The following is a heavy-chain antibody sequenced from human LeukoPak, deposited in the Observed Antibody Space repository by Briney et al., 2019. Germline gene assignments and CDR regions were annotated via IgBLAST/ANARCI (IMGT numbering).Heavy chain of an antibody. Sequence: GGSLRLSCAASGFTFSSYSMNWVRQAPGKGLEWVSSISSSSSYIYYADSVKGRFTISRDNAKNSLYLQMNSLRADDTAVYYCARDRRDRIAAAGIFDYWGQGTLVTVSS. CDR2: ISSSSSYI. D-gene: IGHD6-13*01. CDR3: ARDRRDRIAAAGIFDY. V-gene: IGHV3-21*01. J-gene: IGHJ4*02. CDR1: GFTFSSYS.